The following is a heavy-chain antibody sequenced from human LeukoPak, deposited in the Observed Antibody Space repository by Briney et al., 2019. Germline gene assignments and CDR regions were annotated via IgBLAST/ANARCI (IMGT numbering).Heavy chain of an antibody. V-gene: IGHV1-18*01. Sequence: ASVKVSCKASGYTFTNYGITWVRQAPGQGLEWMGWINSYNGNTNYAQKVQGRVTMTTDTSTSAAYMELRSLRYDDTAVYYCARGGREYKYGRELDHWGQGTLVTVSS. CDR2: INSYNGNT. J-gene: IGHJ4*02. D-gene: IGHD5-18*01. CDR3: ARGGREYKYGRELDH. CDR1: GYTFTNYG.